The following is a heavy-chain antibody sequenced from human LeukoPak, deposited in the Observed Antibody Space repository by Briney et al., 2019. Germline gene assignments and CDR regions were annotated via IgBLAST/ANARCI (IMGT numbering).Heavy chain of an antibody. CDR3: ARDQEFVRIQLWSDY. Sequence: GGSLRLSCAASGFTFSSYSMNWVRQAPGKGLEWVSSISSSSSYIYYADSVKGRFTISRDNAKNSLYLQMNSLRAEDTAVYYCARDQEFVRIQLWSDYWGQGTLVTVSS. D-gene: IGHD5-18*01. J-gene: IGHJ4*02. CDR2: ISSSSSYI. CDR1: GFTFSSYS. V-gene: IGHV3-21*01.